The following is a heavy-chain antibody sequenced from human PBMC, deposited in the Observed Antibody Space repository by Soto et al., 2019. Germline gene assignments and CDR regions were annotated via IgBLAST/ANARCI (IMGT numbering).Heavy chain of an antibody. CDR2: IKCDGSEK. D-gene: IGHD3-3*01. CDR1: GFTFSSSW. J-gene: IGHJ4*02. V-gene: IGHV3-7*03. CDR3: VRGGYDFWSGYTLTRTPDY. Sequence: HPGGSLRLSCAASGFTFSSSWMHWVCQAPEKGQEWVAGIKCDGSEKDYVDSVKGRLTISRDNAKNSLYLQANSLRAEDMTVYYCVRGGYDFWSGYTLTRTPDYWGQGT.